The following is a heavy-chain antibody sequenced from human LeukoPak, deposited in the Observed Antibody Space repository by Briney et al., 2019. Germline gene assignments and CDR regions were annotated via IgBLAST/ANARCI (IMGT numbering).Heavy chain of an antibody. J-gene: IGHJ4*02. CDR2: IWYDGSNK. D-gene: IGHD6-6*01. Sequence: GGSLRLSCAASGFTFSSYGMHWVRQAPGKGLEWVAVIWYDGSNKYYADSVKGRFTISRDNSKNTLYLQMNSLRAGDTAVYYCARGGKRPIAARPVDYWGQGTLVTVSS. CDR1: GFTFSSYG. CDR3: ARGGKRPIAARPVDY. V-gene: IGHV3-33*01.